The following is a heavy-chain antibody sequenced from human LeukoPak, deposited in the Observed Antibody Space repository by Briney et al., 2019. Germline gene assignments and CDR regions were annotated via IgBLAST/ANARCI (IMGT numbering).Heavy chain of an antibody. CDR3: ARHSPMIVVADDAFDI. CDR1: GDSIGAYY. D-gene: IGHD3-22*01. CDR2: IYYSGST. Sequence: SETLSLTCTVSGDSIGAYYWHWIRQPPGKGLEWIGYIYYSGSTNYNPSLKSRVTLSIDTSKNQFSLRLSSVTAADTAVYYCARHSPMIVVADDAFDIWGQGTMVTASS. J-gene: IGHJ3*02. V-gene: IGHV4-59*08.